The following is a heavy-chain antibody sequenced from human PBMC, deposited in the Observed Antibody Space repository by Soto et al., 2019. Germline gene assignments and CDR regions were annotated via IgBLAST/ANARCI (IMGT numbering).Heavy chain of an antibody. CDR1: GYTFTSYG. Sequence: GASVKVSCKASGYTFTSYGISWVRQAPGQGLEWMGGIIPIFGTANYAQKFQGRVTITADASTSTAYMELSSLRSEDTAVYYCATKGRWYVGYYYYGMDVWGQGTTVTVSS. V-gene: IGHV1-69*13. D-gene: IGHD6-13*01. CDR3: ATKGRWYVGYYYYGMDV. J-gene: IGHJ6*02. CDR2: IIPIFGTA.